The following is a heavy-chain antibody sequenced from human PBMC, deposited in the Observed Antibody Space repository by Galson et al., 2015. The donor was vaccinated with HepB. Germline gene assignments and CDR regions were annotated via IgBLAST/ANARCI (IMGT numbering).Heavy chain of an antibody. J-gene: IGHJ4*02. Sequence: SLRLSCAASGFTFSSYGMHWVRQAPGKGLEWVAVISYDGSNKYYADSVKGRFTISRDNSKNTLYLQMNSLSAEDTAVYYCAKGWWDWGQGTLVTVSS. D-gene: IGHD2-15*01. CDR3: AKGWWD. CDR1: GFTFSSYG. V-gene: IGHV3-30*18. CDR2: ISYDGSNK.